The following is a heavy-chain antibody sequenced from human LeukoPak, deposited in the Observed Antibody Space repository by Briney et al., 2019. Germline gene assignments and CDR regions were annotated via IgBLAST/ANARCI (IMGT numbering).Heavy chain of an antibody. Sequence: GESLKISCKHSEYSFPNYCIGWVRQMPGKGLEWMGIIYPGDSDTRYSPSFQGQVTISADKSISTAYLQWSSLKASDTAMYYCARYGSGRPFDYWGQGTLVTVSS. CDR1: EYSFPNYC. J-gene: IGHJ4*02. D-gene: IGHD3-10*01. CDR2: IYPGDSDT. CDR3: ARYGSGRPFDY. V-gene: IGHV5-51*01.